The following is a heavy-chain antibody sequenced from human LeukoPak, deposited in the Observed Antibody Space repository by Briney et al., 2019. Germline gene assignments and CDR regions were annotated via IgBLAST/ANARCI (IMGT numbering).Heavy chain of an antibody. D-gene: IGHD1-26*01. CDR2: IIPIFCTT. CDR3: ARDDLLSGFGI. CDR1: GGTFSSYA. J-gene: IGHJ3*02. V-gene: IGHV1-69*01. Sequence: SVKVSCKTSGGTFSSYAISWVRQAPGQGLEWMGGIIPIFCTTNYAQKFQSRVTITADESTSTACMELGSVGSEYSAVYYCARDDLLSGFGIWGQGTMVTVSS.